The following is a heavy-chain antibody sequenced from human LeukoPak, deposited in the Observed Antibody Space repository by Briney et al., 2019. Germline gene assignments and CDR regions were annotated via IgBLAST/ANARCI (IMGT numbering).Heavy chain of an antibody. CDR2: IKSDGKST. CDR1: GFTFSAYS. Sequence: PGGSLRLSCVASGFTFSAYSMHWVRQVPGKGPVWVSRIKSDGKSTDYAGSVEGRFTISRDNAKNTVYLQMNSLRVDDTAVYYCATSPYCGGDCYSALTPDYWGQGTLVTVSS. CDR3: ATSPYCGGDCYSALTPDY. V-gene: IGHV3-74*01. D-gene: IGHD2-21*02. J-gene: IGHJ4*02.